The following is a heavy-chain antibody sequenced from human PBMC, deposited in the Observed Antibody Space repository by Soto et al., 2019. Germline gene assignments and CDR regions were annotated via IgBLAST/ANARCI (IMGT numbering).Heavy chain of an antibody. V-gene: IGHV3-7*01. J-gene: IGHJ6*02. CDR2: IKGDGSEK. CDR3: GRDEVRDGVGG. Sequence: GGSPSLSYIAAGLPWPGFVMRLVREAPGKGLEWGANIKGDGSEKRYVDSVKGRLTISRDNAKNSVYLQMNSLRVEDTALYYCGRDEVRDGVGGRGQGTTVTGSS. CDR1: GLPWPGFV.